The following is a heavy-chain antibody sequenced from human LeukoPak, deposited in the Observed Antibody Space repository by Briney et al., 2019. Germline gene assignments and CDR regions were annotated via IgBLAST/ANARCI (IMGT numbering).Heavy chain of an antibody. J-gene: IGHJ4*02. D-gene: IGHD6-13*01. CDR1: GGSISSSSYY. Sequence: PSETLSLTCTVSGGSISSSSYYWGWIRQPPGKGLEWIGSIYYSGSTYYNPSLKSRVTISVDTSKNQFSLKLSSVTAADTAVYYCARLDSSSWYLGFDYWGQGALVTVSS. CDR2: IYYSGST. V-gene: IGHV4-39*01. CDR3: ARLDSSSWYLGFDY.